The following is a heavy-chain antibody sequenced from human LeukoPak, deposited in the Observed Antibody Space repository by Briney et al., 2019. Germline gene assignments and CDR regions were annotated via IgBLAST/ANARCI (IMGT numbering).Heavy chain of an antibody. CDR3: ARGRYCTATTCSGGDAFDI. CDR2: INHSGST. J-gene: IGHJ3*02. D-gene: IGHD2-8*02. Sequence: SETLSLTCTVSGASLSDYYWTRIRQPPGKGLEWIGEINHSGSTNYNPSLKSRVTISVDTSKNQFSLKLSSVTAADTAVYYCARGRYCTATTCSGGDAFDIWGQGTVVTVSS. CDR1: GASLSDYY. V-gene: IGHV4-34*01.